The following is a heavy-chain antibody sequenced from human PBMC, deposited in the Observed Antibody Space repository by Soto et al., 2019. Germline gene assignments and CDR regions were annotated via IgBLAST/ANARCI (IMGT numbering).Heavy chain of an antibody. Sequence: GGSLRLSCASSVFTFISYGMHWVRQAPGKGLEWVAVIWYDGSNKYYADSVKGRFTISRDNSKNTLYLQMNSLRAEDTAVYYCARDPAPMIVVVIPTFDYWGQGTLVTVSS. CDR2: IWYDGSNK. J-gene: IGHJ4*02. V-gene: IGHV3-33*01. D-gene: IGHD3-22*01. CDR1: VFTFISYG. CDR3: ARDPAPMIVVVIPTFDY.